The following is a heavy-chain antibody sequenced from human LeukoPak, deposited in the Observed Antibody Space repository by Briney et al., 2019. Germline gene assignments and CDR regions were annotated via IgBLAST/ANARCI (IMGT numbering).Heavy chain of an antibody. Sequence: GVSLRLSCATSGFTFTDYYMTWIRQAPGKGLEWVAVISYDGSNKYYADSVKGRFTISRDNSKNTLYLQMNSLRAEDTAVYYCARGPHYYDSTSGFDYWGQGTLVTVSS. J-gene: IGHJ4*02. CDR3: ARGPHYYDSTSGFDY. CDR1: GFTFTDYY. V-gene: IGHV3-30-3*01. CDR2: ISYDGSNK. D-gene: IGHD3-22*01.